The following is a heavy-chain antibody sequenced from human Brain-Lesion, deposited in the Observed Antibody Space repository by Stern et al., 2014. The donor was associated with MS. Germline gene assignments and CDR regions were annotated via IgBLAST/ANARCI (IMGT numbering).Heavy chain of an antibody. CDR2: AWYDGNTA. J-gene: IGHJ4*02. D-gene: IGHD5-24*01. CDR1: GFTFSSYG. V-gene: IGHV3-33*06. CDR3: AKGHIPYAYNYLFDY. Sequence: QVQLVESGGGVVQPGTSLRLSCAASGFTFSSYGMHWVRQAPGKGLEWVALAWYDGNTADDTTAVKGRVTISRDNSKNTLSLQMNSLTAEDTAVYYCAKGHIPYAYNYLFDYWGQGTLVTVSS.